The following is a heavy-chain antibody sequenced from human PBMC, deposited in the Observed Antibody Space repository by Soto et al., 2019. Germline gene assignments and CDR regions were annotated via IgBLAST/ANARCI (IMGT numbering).Heavy chain of an antibody. J-gene: IGHJ6*02. Sequence: GGSLRLSCAASGFTFSSYAMSWVRQAPGKGLERVSAISGSGGITYYADSVKGRFTISRDNSKNTLYLQMNSLRAEDTAVYYCANFRYCSGGSCYGLPYYYGMDVWGQGTTVTVSS. CDR2: ISGSGGIT. CDR1: GFTFSSYA. V-gene: IGHV3-23*01. D-gene: IGHD2-15*01. CDR3: ANFRYCSGGSCYGLPYYYGMDV.